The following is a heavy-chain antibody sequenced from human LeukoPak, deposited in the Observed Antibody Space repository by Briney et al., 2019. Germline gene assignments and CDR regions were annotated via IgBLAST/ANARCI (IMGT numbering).Heavy chain of an antibody. CDR1: GFTFSSYW. CDR2: IKQDGSEK. CDR3: ASYIIMIVNPTIY. V-gene: IGHV3-7*01. J-gene: IGHJ4*02. D-gene: IGHD3-22*01. Sequence: GGSLRLSCAASGFTFSSYWMSWVRQAPGKGLEWVANIKQDGSEKYYVDSVKGRFTISRDNAKNSLYLQMNSLRAEDTAVYYCASYIIMIVNPTIYWGQGTLVTVSS.